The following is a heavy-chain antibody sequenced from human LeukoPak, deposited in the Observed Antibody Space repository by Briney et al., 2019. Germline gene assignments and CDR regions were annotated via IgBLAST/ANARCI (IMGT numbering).Heavy chain of an antibody. Sequence: ASVKVSCKVSGYTLTELSMHWVRQAPGKGLEWMGGFDPEDGETIYAQKFQGRVTMTEDTSTDTAYMELSSLRSEDTAVYYCATDLLAAAGRGGFDPWGQGTLVTASS. CDR3: ATDLLAAAGRGGFDP. CDR1: GYTLTELS. J-gene: IGHJ5*02. V-gene: IGHV1-24*01. CDR2: FDPEDGET. D-gene: IGHD6-13*01.